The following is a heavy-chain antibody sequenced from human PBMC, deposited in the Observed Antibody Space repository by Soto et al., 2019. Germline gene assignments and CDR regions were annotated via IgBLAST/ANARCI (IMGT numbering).Heavy chain of an antibody. CDR1: GDSISNGDYY. J-gene: IGHJ4*02. CDR3: ASRYLY. V-gene: IGHV4-30-4*01. D-gene: IGHD3-16*02. Sequence: SETLSLTCTVSGDSISNGDYYWSWIRQPPGRGLEWIGYIDSSGSTYYNPSLKSRLTMSVDMSKNQFSLRLTSVTAADTAVYYCASRYLYWGQGLLVTVYS. CDR2: IDSSGST.